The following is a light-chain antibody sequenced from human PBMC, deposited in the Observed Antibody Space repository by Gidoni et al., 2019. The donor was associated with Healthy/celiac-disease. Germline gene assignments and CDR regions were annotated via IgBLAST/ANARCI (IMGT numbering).Light chain of an antibody. CDR3: QQRSNWQVT. CDR2: DAS. V-gene: IGKV3-11*01. Sequence: EIVLTQSPAPLSLSPGERATLSCRASQSVSSYLAWYQRKPGQAPRLLNYDASNRATGIPARFSGSGSGTDFTLTISSLEPEDFAVYYCQQRSNWQVTFGQGTRLEIK. CDR1: QSVSSY. J-gene: IGKJ5*01.